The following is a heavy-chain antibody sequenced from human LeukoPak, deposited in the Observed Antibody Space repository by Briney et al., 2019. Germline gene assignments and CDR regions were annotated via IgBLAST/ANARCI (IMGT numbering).Heavy chain of an antibody. CDR1: GFTFSSHG. Sequence: GGSLRLSCATSGFTFSSHGMNWVRQAPGKGLEWVSGISPSGGITYYTDSVKGRFTISRDNSKNTQSLQMNSLRAEDTAVYYCAKDDDWGRYKHWGQGTLVTVSS. V-gene: IGHV3-23*01. CDR3: AKDDDWGRYKH. D-gene: IGHD3-16*01. CDR2: ISPSGGIT. J-gene: IGHJ1*01.